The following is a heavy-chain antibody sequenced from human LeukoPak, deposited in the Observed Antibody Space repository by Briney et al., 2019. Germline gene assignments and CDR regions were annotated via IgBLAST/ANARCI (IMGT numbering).Heavy chain of an antibody. CDR2: IYYSGSN. Sequence: AETLSLTCSVSGGSISSYYWSWLRQPPGKGLEWIGYIYYSGSNNYNPSLKSGVTISVHTSKNQFSLKLSSVTAADTAVYYCARKLGGLTDAFDIWGQGTMVTVSS. J-gene: IGHJ3*02. CDR1: GGSISSYY. CDR3: ARKLGGLTDAFDI. V-gene: IGHV4-59*01. D-gene: IGHD3-16*01.